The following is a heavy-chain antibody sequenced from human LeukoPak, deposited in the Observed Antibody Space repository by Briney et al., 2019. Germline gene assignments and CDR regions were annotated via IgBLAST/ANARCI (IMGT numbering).Heavy chain of an antibody. CDR3: ARSERVDYYMDV. CDR2: IYHSGST. Sequence: SETLSLTCAVSGYSISSGYYWGWIRQPPGKGLEWIGSIYHSGSTYYNPSLKSRVTIPVDTSKNQFTLKLSSVTDADTAVYYCARSERVDYYMDVWGKGTTVTVSS. D-gene: IGHD1-1*01. V-gene: IGHV4-38-2*01. J-gene: IGHJ6*03. CDR1: GYSISSGYY.